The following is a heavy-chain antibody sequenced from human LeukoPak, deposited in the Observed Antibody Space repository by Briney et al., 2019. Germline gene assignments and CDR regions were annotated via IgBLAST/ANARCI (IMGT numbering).Heavy chain of an antibody. CDR1: GGSISTYY. CDR3: ARHAGSYTFDY. Sequence: SETLSLTCSVSGGSISTYYWSWLRQPPGKGLEWIGYFSYSGGTSSNPSLKSRVAISGDTSTNHFSLRLSSVTVADTAVYYCARHAGSYTFDYWDQGSLVTVSS. CDR2: FSYSGGT. J-gene: IGHJ4*02. V-gene: IGHV4-59*08. D-gene: IGHD1-26*01.